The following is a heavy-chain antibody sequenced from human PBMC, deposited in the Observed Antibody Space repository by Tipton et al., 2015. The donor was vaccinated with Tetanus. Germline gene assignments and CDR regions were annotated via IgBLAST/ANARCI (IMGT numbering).Heavy chain of an antibody. CDR3: ARDRGDYIYYGMDV. V-gene: IGHV1-2*02. Sequence: QVQLVQSGAEVKKPGASVKVSCKASGYTFTGYYIYWVRQAPGQGLEWMGWIDPNSGGTVYAQKFQGRVTMIRDTSISTAYMELRSLRSDDTAVYYCARDRGDYIYYGMDVWGPGTTVTVS. CDR1: GYTFTGYY. CDR2: IDPNSGGT. J-gene: IGHJ6*02. D-gene: IGHD3-22*01.